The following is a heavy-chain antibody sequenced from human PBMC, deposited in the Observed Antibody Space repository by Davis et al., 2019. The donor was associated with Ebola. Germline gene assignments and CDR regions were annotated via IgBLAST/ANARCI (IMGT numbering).Heavy chain of an antibody. CDR2: ISGSATST. V-gene: IGHV3-48*03. D-gene: IGHD2-2*01. Sequence: GGSLRLSCAGSGFTFTSYDMAWVRQAPGKGLEWVSYISGSATSTFYADSVKGRFTISRDNAKNSLYLQMNSLRAEDTAVYYCARDVGVVPAAMTLDVWGPGTTVTVSS. CDR1: GFTFTSYD. CDR3: ARDVGVVPAAMTLDV. J-gene: IGHJ6*02.